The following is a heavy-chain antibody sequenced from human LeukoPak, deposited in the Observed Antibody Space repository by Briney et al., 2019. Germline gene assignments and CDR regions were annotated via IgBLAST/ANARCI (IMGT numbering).Heavy chain of an antibody. CDR3: ARRTAIVGGFNYWHFDL. V-gene: IGHV4-31*03. Sequence: SETLSLTCTVSGGSISSGGYYWSWIRQHPGKGLEWIGYIYYSGGTYFNPSLKSRVTISVDTSKSQFSLKLSSVTAADTAVYYCARRTAIVGGFNYWHFDLWGRGTLVTVSS. CDR1: GGSISSGGYY. D-gene: IGHD1-26*01. J-gene: IGHJ2*01. CDR2: IYYSGGT.